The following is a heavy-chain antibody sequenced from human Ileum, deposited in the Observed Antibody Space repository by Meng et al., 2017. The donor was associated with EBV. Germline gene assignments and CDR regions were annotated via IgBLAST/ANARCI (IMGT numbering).Heavy chain of an antibody. V-gene: IGHV2-5*02. J-gene: IGHJ4*02. CDR3: AHREGSGGWYPDY. CDR2: IYGDDDK. Sequence: QITLKESGPTLVKPXXTLTLTCPFSGFSLSTSEVGVGWIRQPPGKALEWLALIYGDDDKRYNPSLESRLTISKDTSKNQVVLTMTNMDPMDTATYYCAHREGSGGWYPDYWGQGTLVTVSS. D-gene: IGHD6-19*01. CDR1: GFSLSTSEVG.